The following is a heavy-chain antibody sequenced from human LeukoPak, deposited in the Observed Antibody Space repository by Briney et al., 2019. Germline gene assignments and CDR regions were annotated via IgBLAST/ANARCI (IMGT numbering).Heavy chain of an antibody. CDR3: AKLPEGDRCLWFGETIDAFDI. V-gene: IGHV3-23*01. CDR2: ISGSGGST. D-gene: IGHD3-10*01. J-gene: IGHJ3*02. Sequence: PGGSLRLSCAASGFTFSSYAMSWVRQAPGKGLERVSAISGSGGSTYYADSVKGRFTISRDNSKNTLYLQMNSLRAEDTAVYYCAKLPEGDRCLWFGETIDAFDIWGQGTMVTVSS. CDR1: GFTFSSYA.